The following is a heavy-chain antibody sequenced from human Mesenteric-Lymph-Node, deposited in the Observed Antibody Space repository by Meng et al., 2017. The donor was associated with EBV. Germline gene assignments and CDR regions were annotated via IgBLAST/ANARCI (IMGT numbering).Heavy chain of an antibody. D-gene: IGHD5-12*01. Sequence: EVQLVESGGGLVKPGGSLRLSCAASGFTFSTYGMNWVRQAPGKGLEWVSYISSSSSYIYYADSVKGRFTISRDNAKSSLYLQMNTLRAEDTAVYYCARGGYSGYGFDYWGHGTLVTVSS. V-gene: IGHV3-21*01. J-gene: IGHJ4*01. CDR3: ARGGYSGYGFDY. CDR1: GFTFSTYG. CDR2: ISSSSSYI.